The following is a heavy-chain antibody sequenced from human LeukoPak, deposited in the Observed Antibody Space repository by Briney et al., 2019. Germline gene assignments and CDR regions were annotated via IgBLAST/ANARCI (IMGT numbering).Heavy chain of an antibody. J-gene: IGHJ4*02. CDR1: GCTFDDYA. CDR2: VSGDGGST. D-gene: IGHD3-3*01. CDR3: AQASNDFVYSFDY. Sequence: GGSLRLSCAASGCTFDDYAMHWVRQAPGKGLELVSLVSGDGGSTYYADSVKGRFTISRDNSKNSLSLQMNSLRTEDTALYYCAQASNDFVYSFDYWGQGTLVTVSS. V-gene: IGHV3-43*02.